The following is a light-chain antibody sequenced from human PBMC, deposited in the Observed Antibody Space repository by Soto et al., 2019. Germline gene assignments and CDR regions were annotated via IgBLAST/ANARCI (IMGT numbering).Light chain of an antibody. CDR2: AAS. J-gene: IGKJ1*01. CDR1: PGISRS. V-gene: IGKV1-8*01. CDR3: QQYYSYPPT. Sequence: AIRMTQSPSSFSASTGDRVTITCRASPGISRSLAWYQQKPGKAPKLLIYAASTLQSGVPSRFSGSGSGTDFTLTISCLQSEDLATSYCQQYYSYPPTFGKGTKVYI.